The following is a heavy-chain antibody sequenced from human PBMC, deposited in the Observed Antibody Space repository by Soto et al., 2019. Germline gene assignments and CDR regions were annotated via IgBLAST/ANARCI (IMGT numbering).Heavy chain of an antibody. CDR3: ARDQLRGTGNDAFDI. Sequence: QVQLVQSGAEVKKPGASVKVSCKASGYTFTGYYMHWVRQAPGQELEWMGWINPNSGGTNYAQKFQGWVTMTRDTSISTAYMELSRLRSDDTAVYYCARDQLRGTGNDAFDIWGQGTMVTVSS. V-gene: IGHV1-2*04. J-gene: IGHJ3*02. CDR2: INPNSGGT. D-gene: IGHD1-1*01. CDR1: GYTFTGYY.